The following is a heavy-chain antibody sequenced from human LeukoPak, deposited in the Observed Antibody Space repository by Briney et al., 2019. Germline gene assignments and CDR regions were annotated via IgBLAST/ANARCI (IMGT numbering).Heavy chain of an antibody. D-gene: IGHD3-3*01. CDR1: GYSFTSYW. V-gene: IGHV5-51*01. CDR2: IYPVDSDA. Sequence: PGESLKISCKASGYSFTSYWIGWVRQMPGKGLEWMGVIYPVDSDARYSPSFQGQITISADKSISTAYLQWSSLKASDTAMYYCARLSDFWSGRFDPWGQGTLVTVSS. CDR3: ARLSDFWSGRFDP. J-gene: IGHJ5*02.